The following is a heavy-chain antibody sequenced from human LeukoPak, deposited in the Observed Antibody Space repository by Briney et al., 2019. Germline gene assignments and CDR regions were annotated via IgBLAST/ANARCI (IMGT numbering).Heavy chain of an antibody. CDR2: INPITGGT. D-gene: IGHD2-2*02. J-gene: IGHJ6*03. CDR3: ARLGYCSSTSCYTGDYYYYYYMDV. Sequence: ASVKVSCKASGYTFTGNYMHRVRQAPGQGIEWMGWINPITGGTNYAQKYQGRVTITRDTSISTAYMELSRLRSDDTAVYYCARLGYCSSTSCYTGDYYYYYYMDVWGKGTTVTVSS. V-gene: IGHV1-2*02. CDR1: GYTFTGNY.